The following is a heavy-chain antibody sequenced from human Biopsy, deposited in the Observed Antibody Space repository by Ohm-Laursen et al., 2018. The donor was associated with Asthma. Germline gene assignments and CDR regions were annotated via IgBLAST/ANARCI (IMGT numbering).Heavy chain of an antibody. Sequence: SVKVSCKASGYNFSTYAMNWVRQAPGQGLEWMGWINTNTGNPTYAQGFTGRFLFSLETSVSTAYLHINGLKTEDTAIYYCARFLRSSGGFWGQGTLVTVSS. CDR2: INTNTGNP. D-gene: IGHD3-16*01. J-gene: IGHJ4*02. CDR1: GYNFSTYA. CDR3: ARFLRSSGGF. V-gene: IGHV7-4-1*02.